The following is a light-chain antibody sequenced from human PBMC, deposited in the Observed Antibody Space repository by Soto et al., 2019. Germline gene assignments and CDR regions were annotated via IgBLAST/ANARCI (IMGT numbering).Light chain of an antibody. CDR1: QSVSSSY. CDR2: GAS. CDR3: QQYGSTPPWT. J-gene: IGKJ1*01. Sequence: EIVLTQSPGTLSLSPGERATLSCRASQSVSSSYLAWYKQKPGQAPRLLIYGASSRATGIPDRFSGSGSGTDFTLPISRLEPEDFAVYYCQQYGSTPPWTFGQGTKVEIK. V-gene: IGKV3-20*01.